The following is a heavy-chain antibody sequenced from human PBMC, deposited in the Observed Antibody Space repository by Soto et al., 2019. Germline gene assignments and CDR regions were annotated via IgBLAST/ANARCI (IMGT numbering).Heavy chain of an antibody. CDR1: GLAINIYS. Sequence: GGSLRLSCAASGLAINIYSMNWVRQAPGKGLEWVSSISSSSAYIYYSDSVKGRFTVSRDNAKRSLYLEMNSLRAEDTAVYYCASGGDYFDYWGPGTLVTVSS. CDR3: ASGGDYFDY. CDR2: ISSSSAYI. J-gene: IGHJ4*02. V-gene: IGHV3-21*01.